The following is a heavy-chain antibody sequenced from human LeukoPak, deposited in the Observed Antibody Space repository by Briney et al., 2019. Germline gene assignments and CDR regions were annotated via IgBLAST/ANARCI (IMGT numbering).Heavy chain of an antibody. J-gene: IGHJ6*04. D-gene: IGHD3-3*01. CDR1: GGSISSYY. V-gene: IGHV4-59*12. CDR2: IYYSGST. Sequence: SETLSLTCTVSGGSISSYYWSWIRQPPGKGLEWIGYIYYSGSTNYNPSLKSRVTMSVDTSKNQFSLKLSSVTAADTAVYYCARIRDDFWSGYYYMDVWGKGTTVTVSS. CDR3: ARIRDDFWSGYYYMDV.